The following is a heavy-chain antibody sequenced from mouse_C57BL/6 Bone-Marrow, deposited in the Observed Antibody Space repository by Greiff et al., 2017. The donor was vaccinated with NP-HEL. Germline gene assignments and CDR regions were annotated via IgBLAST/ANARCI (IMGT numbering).Heavy chain of an antibody. J-gene: IGHJ4*01. CDR3: GRCENEEAKDY. V-gene: IGHV1-18*01. CDR1: GYTFPDYN. Sequence: VHVKQSGPELFNPVASVPLPCKASGYTFPDYNMDWVKQSHGKSLELIGDINPNNGGTIYNQKFKGKATLTVDKSSSTAYRELRSLTSEETAVDYWGRCENEEAKDYWGQGTTVTVSS. CDR2: INPNNGGT.